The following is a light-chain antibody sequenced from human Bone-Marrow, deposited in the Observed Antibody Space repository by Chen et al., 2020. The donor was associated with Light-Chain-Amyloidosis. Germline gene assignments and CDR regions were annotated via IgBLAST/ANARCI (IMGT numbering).Light chain of an antibody. J-gene: IGLJ3*02. V-gene: IGLV3-21*02. CDR3: QVWDRSSDRPV. CDR2: DDS. Sequence: SYVLTQPSSVSVAPGQKDTIACGGNNIGSTSVHWYQPTPGQAPLLVVYDDSDRPSGIPERLSGSNSGNTATLTISRVEAGDEADYYCQVWDRSSDRPVFGGGTKLTVL. CDR1: NIGSTS.